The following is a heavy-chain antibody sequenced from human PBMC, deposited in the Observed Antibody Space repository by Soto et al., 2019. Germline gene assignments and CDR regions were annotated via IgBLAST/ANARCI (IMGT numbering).Heavy chain of an antibody. V-gene: IGHV3-7*01. CDR1: GFTFSNYW. CDR2: IKQDGTEK. Sequence: EVQLVESGGGLVQPGGSLRLSCAASGFTFSNYWMSWVRQAPGKGLEWVANIKQDGTEKNYVDSVRGRFTISRANATYSLDLHRNSLTAEDTAVYYCASVAIWGQGTLVTVSS. J-gene: IGHJ4*02. CDR3: ASVAI. D-gene: IGHD5-12*01.